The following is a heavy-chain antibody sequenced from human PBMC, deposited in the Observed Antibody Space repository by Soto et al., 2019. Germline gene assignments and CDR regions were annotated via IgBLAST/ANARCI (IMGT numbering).Heavy chain of an antibody. CDR1: GGSISSYY. D-gene: IGHD2-15*01. CDR2: IYYSGST. V-gene: IGHV4-59*01. Sequence: PSETLSHTCTVSGGSISSYYWSWIRQPPGKGLEWIGYIYYSGSTNYNPSLKSRVTISVDTSKNQFSLKLSSVTAADTAVYYCARAPPYCSGGSCPYAFDIWGQGTIVTVSS. CDR3: ARAPPYCSGGSCPYAFDI. J-gene: IGHJ3*02.